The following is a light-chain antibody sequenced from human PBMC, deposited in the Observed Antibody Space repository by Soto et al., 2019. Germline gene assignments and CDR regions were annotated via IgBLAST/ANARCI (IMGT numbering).Light chain of an antibody. CDR3: QQSYSVPCT. V-gene: IGKV1-39*01. CDR1: QSISSF. J-gene: IGKJ2*02. CDR2: AAS. Sequence: DIQMTQSPSSLSASVGDRVTITCRASQSISSFLNWYQQKPGKAPKPLIYAASSLQSGVPARFSGSGSGIDFTPTISSPQPEDFATYYCQQSYSVPCTFGQGTKLQIK.